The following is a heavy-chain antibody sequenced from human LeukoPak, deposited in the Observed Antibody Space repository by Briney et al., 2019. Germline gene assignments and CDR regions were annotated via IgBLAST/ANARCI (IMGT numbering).Heavy chain of an antibody. D-gene: IGHD4/OR15-4a*01. Sequence: SVKVSCKASGGTFSSYAISWVRQAPGQGLEWMGGIIPIFGTANYAQKFQGRVTITADESTSTAYMELSSLRSEDTAVYYCARGPPALKRAFDIWGQGTMVTVSS. J-gene: IGHJ3*02. CDR2: IIPIFGTA. V-gene: IGHV1-69*13. CDR1: GGTFSSYA. CDR3: ARGPPALKRAFDI.